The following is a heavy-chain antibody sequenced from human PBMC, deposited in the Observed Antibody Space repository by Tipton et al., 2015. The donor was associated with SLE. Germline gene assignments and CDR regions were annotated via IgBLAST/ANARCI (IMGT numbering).Heavy chain of an antibody. V-gene: IGHV4-39*07. Sequence: TLSLTCTVSGGSISSSSYYWGWIRQPPGKGLEWIGSIYYSGSTYYNPSLKSRVTISVDTSKNQFSLQLSSVTAADTAVYYCRLITITSLFDYWGQGTLVTVSS. D-gene: IGHD3-16*01. CDR2: IYYSGST. J-gene: IGHJ4*02. CDR3: RLITITSLFDY. CDR1: GGSISSSSYY.